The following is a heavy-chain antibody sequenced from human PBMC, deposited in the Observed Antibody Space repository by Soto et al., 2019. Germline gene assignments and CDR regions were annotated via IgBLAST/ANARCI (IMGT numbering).Heavy chain of an antibody. CDR3: ATWAPNCNSTSCYWDLTDAHAFDI. D-gene: IGHD2-2*01. CDR2: ISSSSSYT. Sequence: ALRGSCVAFGFTCSGNYMNWIRQAPGKGLEWVSYISSSSSYTNYADSVKGRFTISRDNAKNSLYLQMNSLRAEDTAVYYCATWAPNCNSTSCYWDLTDAHAFDIWGQGTMVTVSS. V-gene: IGHV3-11*06. J-gene: IGHJ3*02. CDR1: GFTCSGNY.